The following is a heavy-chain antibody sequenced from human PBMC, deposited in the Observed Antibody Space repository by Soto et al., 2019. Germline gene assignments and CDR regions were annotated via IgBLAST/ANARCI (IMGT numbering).Heavy chain of an antibody. D-gene: IGHD5-18*01. V-gene: IGHV1-8*01. CDR2: MNPNSGNT. Sequence: ASVKVSCKASGYTFTSYDINWVRQATGQGLEWMGWMNPNSGNTGYAQKFQGRVTMTRNTSISTAYMELSSLRSEDTAVYYCARYSYGYRHYGMDVWGQGTTVTVSS. J-gene: IGHJ6*02. CDR3: ARYSYGYRHYGMDV. CDR1: GYTFTSYD.